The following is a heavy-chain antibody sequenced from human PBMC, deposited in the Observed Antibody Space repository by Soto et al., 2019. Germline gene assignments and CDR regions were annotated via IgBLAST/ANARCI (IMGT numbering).Heavy chain of an antibody. J-gene: IGHJ4*02. D-gene: IGHD6-25*01. CDR3: ARGRGIAADQIDY. V-gene: IGHV4-34*01. CDR2: INHSGST. CDR1: GGSFSGYY. Sequence: QVQLQQWGAGLLKPSETLSLTCAVYGGSFSGYYWSWIRQPPGKGLEWIGEINHSGSTNYNPSLKSRVTLSVDTSTTQFSLKLSSVTAADTAVYYCARGRGIAADQIDYWGQGTLVTVSS.